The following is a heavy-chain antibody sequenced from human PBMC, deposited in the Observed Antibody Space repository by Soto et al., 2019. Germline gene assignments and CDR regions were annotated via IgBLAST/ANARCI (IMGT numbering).Heavy chain of an antibody. J-gene: IGHJ5*02. V-gene: IGHV3-74*01. D-gene: IGHD2-15*01. CDR1: GFTFSSYW. CDR2: INSDGSST. Sequence: EVQLVESGGGLVQPGGSLRLSCAASGFTFSSYWMHWVRQAPGKGLVWVSRINSDGSSTSYADSVKGRFTISRDNAKNTRYLQMNCLRAEDTAVYYCASGPLLVVAAPNWFDPWGQGTLVTVSS. CDR3: ASGPLLVVAAPNWFDP.